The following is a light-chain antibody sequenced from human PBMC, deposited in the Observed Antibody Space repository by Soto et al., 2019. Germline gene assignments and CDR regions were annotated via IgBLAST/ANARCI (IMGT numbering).Light chain of an antibody. CDR2: EVS. CDR3: CSYTSISTSAF. V-gene: IGLV2-14*01. Sequence: QLVLTQPASVSGSPGQSITISCTGTSSDIGDYTHVSWYQQHPGKAPKLIIYEVSDRPSGVSNRFSGSKSGNTASLTISGLQTEDEADYYCCSYTSISTSAFFGRGTTVTVL. J-gene: IGLJ2*01. CDR1: SSDIGDYTH.